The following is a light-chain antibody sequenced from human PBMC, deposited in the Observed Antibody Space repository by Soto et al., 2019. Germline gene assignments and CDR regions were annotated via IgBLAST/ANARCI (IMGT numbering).Light chain of an antibody. J-gene: IGKJ1*01. CDR2: DAS. Sequence: DIQMTQSPSSLSASVLDRVTITCRASQDISNYLNWYQQKPGKAPKLLIYDASNLETGVPSRFSGSGSGTDFTFTISSLQPEDIATYYCQQYDNLPRTFGQGTKVDIK. V-gene: IGKV1-33*01. CDR1: QDISNY. CDR3: QQYDNLPRT.